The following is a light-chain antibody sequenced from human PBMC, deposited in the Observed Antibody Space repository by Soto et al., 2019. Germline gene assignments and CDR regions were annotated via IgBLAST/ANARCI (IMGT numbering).Light chain of an antibody. J-gene: IGLJ2*01. Sequence: PMLTQSSSASASLGSSVKLTCTLSSGHSSYIIAWHQQQPGKAPRYLMKLEGSGSYNKGSGVPDRFSGSSSGADRYLTISNLQFEDEANYYCETWDRNTRVFGGGTKVTVL. CDR2: LEGSGSY. CDR3: ETWDRNTRV. V-gene: IGLV4-60*02. CDR1: SGHSSYI.